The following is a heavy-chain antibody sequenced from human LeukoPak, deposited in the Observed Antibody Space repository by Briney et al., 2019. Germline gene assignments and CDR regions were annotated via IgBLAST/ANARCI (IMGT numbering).Heavy chain of an antibody. Sequence: GASVNVSYKSSGYIFTVYYIHWVRQAPGQGLEWMGWINPNSGGTNYAQKFQGRVTMTRDTSISTAYMELSRLRSDDTAVYYCARDLFNFDGRLHGIRPSGHYYMDVWGKGTTVTVSS. V-gene: IGHV1-2*02. D-gene: IGHD3-9*01. J-gene: IGHJ6*03. CDR3: ARDLFNFDGRLHGIRPSGHYYMDV. CDR2: INPNSGGT. CDR1: GYIFTVYY.